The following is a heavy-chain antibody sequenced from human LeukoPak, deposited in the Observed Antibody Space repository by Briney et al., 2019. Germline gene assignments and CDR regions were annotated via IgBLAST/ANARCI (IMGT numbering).Heavy chain of an antibody. CDR2: IWYDGSEK. J-gene: IGHJ4*02. D-gene: IGHD6-25*01. V-gene: IGHV3-33*01. CDR3: ARLGSGWSFDY. Sequence: GGSLRLSCAGSGFNFRNYGIDWVRQAPGKGLEWVAVIWYDGSEKYYADSVKGRFTISRDNSNNMVYLQMNSLRAEDTAVYYCARLGSGWSFDYWGREPWSPSP. CDR1: GFNFRNYG.